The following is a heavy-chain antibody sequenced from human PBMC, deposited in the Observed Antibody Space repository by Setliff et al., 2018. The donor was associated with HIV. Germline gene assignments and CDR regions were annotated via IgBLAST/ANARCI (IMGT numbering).Heavy chain of an antibody. CDR1: GFTFSSYW. Sequence: GGSLRLSCAASGFTFSSYWMSWVRQAPGKGLEWVANIKQDGSEKYYVDSVKGRFTISRDNAKNSLYLQMNSLRAEDTAVYYCARHNWNPLGYRFDYWGQGTLVTVSS. V-gene: IGHV3-7*03. J-gene: IGHJ4*02. CDR2: IKQDGSEK. CDR3: ARHNWNPLGYRFDY. D-gene: IGHD1-20*01.